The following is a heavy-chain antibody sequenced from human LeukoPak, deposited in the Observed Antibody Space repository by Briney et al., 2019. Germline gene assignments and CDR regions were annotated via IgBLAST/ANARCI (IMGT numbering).Heavy chain of an antibody. Sequence: GRSLRLSCAASGFTFGSYWMSWVRQAPGKGLEWVANIKQDGSEKNYVDSVKGRFTISRDNAENPLYLQMNSLRAEDTAVYYCARVGWFGELTRHPGGDFWGQGTLVTVSS. CDR2: IKQDGSEK. CDR3: ARVGWFGELTRHPGGDF. J-gene: IGHJ4*02. D-gene: IGHD3-10*01. V-gene: IGHV3-7*01. CDR1: GFTFGSYW.